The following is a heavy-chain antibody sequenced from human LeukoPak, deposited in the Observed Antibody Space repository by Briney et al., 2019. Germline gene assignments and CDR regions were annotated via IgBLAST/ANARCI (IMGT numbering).Heavy chain of an antibody. CDR2: ISSSSSTI. CDR1: GFTFSSYS. Sequence: TGGSLRLSCAASGFTFSSYSMNWVRQAPGKGLEWVSYISSSSSTIYYADSVKGRFTISRDNAKDSLYLQMNSLRAEDTAVYYCARDLRRSGSYYYYGMDVWGQGTTVTVSS. D-gene: IGHD1-26*01. CDR3: ARDLRRSGSYYYYGMDV. J-gene: IGHJ6*02. V-gene: IGHV3-48*04.